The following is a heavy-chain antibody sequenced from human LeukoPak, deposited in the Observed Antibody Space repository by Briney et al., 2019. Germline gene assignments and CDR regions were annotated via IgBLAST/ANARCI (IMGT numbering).Heavy chain of an antibody. CDR2: IIPIFGTA. CDR3: ARHSSSWYSGHYMDV. Sequence: SVKVSCEASGGTFSSYAISWVRQAPGQGLEWMGGIIPIFGTANYAQKFQGRVTITTDESTSTAYVELSSLRSEDTAVYYCARHSSSWYSGHYMDVWGKGTTVTVSS. J-gene: IGHJ6*03. V-gene: IGHV1-69*05. D-gene: IGHD6-13*01. CDR1: GGTFSSYA.